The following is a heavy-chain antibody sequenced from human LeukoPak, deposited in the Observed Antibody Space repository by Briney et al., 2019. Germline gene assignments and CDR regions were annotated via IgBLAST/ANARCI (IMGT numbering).Heavy chain of an antibody. Sequence: GGSLRLSCAASGFIFSHYTMSWVRQAPGKGLEWVSSINGSGDATKYADSVMGRFTISRDNSKNTVSLQMNSLRAEDTAVYYCAKSDCGSDGCKLLNYWGQGTLVTASS. D-gene: IGHD2-21*01. CDR3: AKSDCGSDGCKLLNY. CDR1: GFIFSHYT. J-gene: IGHJ4*02. CDR2: INGSGDAT. V-gene: IGHV3-23*01.